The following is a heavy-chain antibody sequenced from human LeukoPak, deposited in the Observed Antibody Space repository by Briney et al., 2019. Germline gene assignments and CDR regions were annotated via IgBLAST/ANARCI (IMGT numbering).Heavy chain of an antibody. CDR2: IRYDGSNK. CDR1: GFTFSSYG. Sequence: GGPLRLSCAASGFTFSSYGMHWVRQAPGKGLEWVAFIRYDGSNKYYADSVKGRFTISRDNSKNTLYLQMNSLRAEDTAVYYCAKPRGIAAAGRFDYWGQGTLVTVSS. J-gene: IGHJ4*02. V-gene: IGHV3-30*02. CDR3: AKPRGIAAAGRFDY. D-gene: IGHD6-13*01.